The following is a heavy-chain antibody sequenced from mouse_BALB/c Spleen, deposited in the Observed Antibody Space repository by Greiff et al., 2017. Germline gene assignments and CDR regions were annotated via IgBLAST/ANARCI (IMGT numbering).Heavy chain of an antibody. V-gene: IGHV1-62-2*01. D-gene: IGHD2-2*01. J-gene: IGHJ3*01. CDR2: FYPGSGSI. Sequence: VQLQQSGAGLVKPGASVKLSCKASGYTFTEYIIHWVKQRSGQGLEWIGWFYPGSGSIKYNEKFKDKATLTADKSSSTVYMELSRLTSEDSAVYFCARHEEGIYYGYPWFAYWGQGTLVTVSA. CDR1: GYTFTEYI. CDR3: ARHEEGIYYGYPWFAY.